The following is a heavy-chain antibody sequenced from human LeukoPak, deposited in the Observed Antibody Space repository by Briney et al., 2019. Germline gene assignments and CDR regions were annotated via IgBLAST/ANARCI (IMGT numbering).Heavy chain of an antibody. CDR3: AAAPILRGEGGEHYKYGMDV. CDR1: VGSINSGNW. J-gene: IGHJ6*02. CDR2: IHHNGTR. D-gene: IGHD2-2*02. V-gene: IGHV4/OR15-8*01. Sequence: PSETLSLTCGVSVGSINSGNWWTWVSQSPGKGLEWIGEIHHNGTRNYNPSLKSRVTISADTFKNQFSLIVTSLTAADTAVYYCAAAPILRGEGGEHYKYGMDVWGQGTTVIVSS.